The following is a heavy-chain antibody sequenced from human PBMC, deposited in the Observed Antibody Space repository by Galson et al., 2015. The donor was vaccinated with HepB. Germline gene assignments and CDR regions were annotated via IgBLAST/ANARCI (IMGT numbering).Heavy chain of an antibody. CDR1: GGTLRSHA. J-gene: IGHJ4*02. Sequence: SVKVSCKASGGTLRSHAISWVRQAPGQGPEWMGGIIPLFGAANYAQKFQGRVTITADKPTNTAYMELSGLRSEDTAVYYCARDRVVVGPGGGSYQEWGQGTLVIVSP. CDR2: IIPLFGAA. V-gene: IGHV1-69*06. CDR3: ARDRVVVGPGGGSYQE. D-gene: IGHD2-21*01.